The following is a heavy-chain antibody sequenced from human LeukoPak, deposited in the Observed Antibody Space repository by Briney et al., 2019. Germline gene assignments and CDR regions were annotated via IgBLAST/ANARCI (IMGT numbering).Heavy chain of an antibody. V-gene: IGHV3-23*01. CDR1: GFTFSSYA. J-gene: IGHJ4*02. CDR3: AKSAEGMVRGVIIPFDY. Sequence: GRSLRLSCAASGFTFSSYAMSWVRQAPGKGLEWVSAISGSGGSTYYADSVKGRFTISRDNSKNTLYLQMNSLRAEDTAVYYCAKSAEGMVRGVIIPFDYWGQGTLVTVSS. D-gene: IGHD3-10*01. CDR2: ISGSGGST.